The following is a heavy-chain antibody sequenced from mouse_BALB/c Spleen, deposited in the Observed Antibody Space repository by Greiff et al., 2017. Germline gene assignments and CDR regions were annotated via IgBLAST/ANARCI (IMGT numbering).Heavy chain of an antibody. CDR3: ARGGDYGYDSYAMDY. J-gene: IGHJ4*01. V-gene: IGHV5-17*02. D-gene: IGHD2-2*01. CDR1: GFTFSSFG. Sequence: DVKLVESGGGLVQPGGSRKLSCAASGFTFSSFGMHWVRQAPEKGLEWVAYISSGSSTIYYADTVKGRFTISRDNPQNILYLQMSSLRSEDTAMYYCARGGDYGYDSYAMDYWGQGTSVTVSS. CDR2: ISSGSSTI.